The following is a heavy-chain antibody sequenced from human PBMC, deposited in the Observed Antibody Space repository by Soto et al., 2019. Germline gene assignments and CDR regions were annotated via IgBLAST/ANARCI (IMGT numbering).Heavy chain of an antibody. CDR2: IIPILGIA. CDR3: ASTPPHYYDSSGYLGY. Sequence: SVKVSCKASGGTFSSYTISWVRQAPGQGLEWMGRIIPILGIANYAQKFQGRVTITADKSTSTAYMELSSLRSEDTAVYYCASTPPHYYDSSGYLGYWGQGTLVTVSS. CDR1: GGTFSSYT. J-gene: IGHJ4*02. V-gene: IGHV1-69*02. D-gene: IGHD3-22*01.